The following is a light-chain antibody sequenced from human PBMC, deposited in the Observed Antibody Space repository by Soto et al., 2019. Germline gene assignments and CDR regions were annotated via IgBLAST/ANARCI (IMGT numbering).Light chain of an antibody. J-gene: IGKJ2*01. V-gene: IGKV3-15*01. CDR3: QQYNNWPHT. Sequence: EIVMTQSPATLSVSPGERATLSCRASQSVSSDLAWYLQKPGQAPSLLVYGASTRATGMPARFSGSGSGTEFTLTISSLQSEYFAVDYCQQYNNWPHTFGQGTKLEIK. CDR1: QSVSSD. CDR2: GAS.